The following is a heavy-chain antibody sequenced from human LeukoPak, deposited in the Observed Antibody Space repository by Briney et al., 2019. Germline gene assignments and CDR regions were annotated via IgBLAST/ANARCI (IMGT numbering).Heavy chain of an antibody. CDR2: IIPIFGTA. CDR1: GGTFSSYA. J-gene: IGHJ6*02. Sequence: ASVNVSCKASGGTFSSYAISWVRQAPGQGLEWMGGIIPIFGTANYAQKFQGRVTITADESTSTAYMELSSLRSEDTAVYYCASVVVVPAAINPYGMDVWGQGTTVTVSS. V-gene: IGHV1-69*13. D-gene: IGHD2-2*02. CDR3: ASVVVVPAAINPYGMDV.